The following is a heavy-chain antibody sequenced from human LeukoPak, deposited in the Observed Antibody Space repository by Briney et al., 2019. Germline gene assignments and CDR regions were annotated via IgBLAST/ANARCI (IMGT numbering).Heavy chain of an antibody. J-gene: IGHJ3*02. D-gene: IGHD6-19*01. CDR3: ARAISSGWFKNAFDI. CDR2: IYTSGST. Sequence: SETLSLTCTVSGDSISTYYWGWIRQPAGKRLEWIGRIYTSGSTNYNPSLESRVTMSVDTSKNQFSLNLSSVTAADTAVYYCARAISSGWFKNAFDIWGQGTMVTVSS. CDR1: GDSISTYY. V-gene: IGHV4-4*07.